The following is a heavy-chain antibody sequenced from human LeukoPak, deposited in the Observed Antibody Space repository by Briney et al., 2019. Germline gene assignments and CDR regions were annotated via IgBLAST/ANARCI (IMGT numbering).Heavy chain of an antibody. J-gene: IGHJ4*02. CDR3: ARGYSTSWTYYFDY. V-gene: IGHV4-59*01. Sequence: VQPSETLSLTCTVSDGAITGYYWGWIRQPPGTGLDWIGHLHYGGSTNYNPSLKSRVTISVDTSKNHFSLKLSSVTAADTAVYYCARGYSTSWTYYFDYWGQGALVTVSS. CDR1: DGAITGYY. CDR2: LHYGGST. D-gene: IGHD6-13*01.